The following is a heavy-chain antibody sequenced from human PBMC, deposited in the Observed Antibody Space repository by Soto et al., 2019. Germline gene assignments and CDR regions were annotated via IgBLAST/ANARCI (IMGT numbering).Heavy chain of an antibody. D-gene: IGHD1-1*01. CDR1: GGSISNNNC. CDR2: IHHSGSS. Sequence: QVQLHESGPGLVKPSETLSLTCAVSGGSISNNNCWSWVRQPPGKGLEWIGEIHHSGSSNYNPSRKSRVTLSSDKAKNQLSLTLTSVTAADTAVYYFARHDRYAKDVCGQGTTVTVSS. V-gene: IGHV4-4*02. J-gene: IGHJ6*02. CDR3: ARHDRYAKDV.